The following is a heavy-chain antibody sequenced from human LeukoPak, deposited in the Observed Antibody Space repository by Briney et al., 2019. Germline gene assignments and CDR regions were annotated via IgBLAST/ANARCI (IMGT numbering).Heavy chain of an antibody. CDR3: ARVWSGYYNYYYYMDV. J-gene: IGHJ6*03. D-gene: IGHD3-3*01. CDR1: GGSISSSSYY. CDR2: IYYSGST. V-gene: IGHV4-39*07. Sequence: SETLSLTCTVSGGSISSSSYYWGWIRQPPGKGLEWIGSIYYSGSTYYNPSLKSRVTISVDTSKNQFSLKLSSVTAADTAVYYCARVWSGYYNYYYYMDVWGKGTTVTVSS.